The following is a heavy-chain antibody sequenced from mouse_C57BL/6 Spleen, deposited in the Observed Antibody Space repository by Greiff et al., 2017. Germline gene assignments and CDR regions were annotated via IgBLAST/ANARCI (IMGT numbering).Heavy chain of an antibody. Sequence: EVQLQESGPELVKPGASVKIPCKASGYTFTDYNMDWVKQSHGKSLEWIGDINPNNGGTIYNQKFKGKATLTVDKSSSTAYMELRSLTSEDTAVYYCASRNGYFGYWYFDVWGTGTTVTVSS. V-gene: IGHV1-18*01. CDR3: ASRNGYFGYWYFDV. D-gene: IGHD2-3*01. J-gene: IGHJ1*03. CDR2: INPNNGGT. CDR1: GYTFTDYN.